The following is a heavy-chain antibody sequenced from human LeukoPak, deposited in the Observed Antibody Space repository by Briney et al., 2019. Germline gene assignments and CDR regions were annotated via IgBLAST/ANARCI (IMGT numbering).Heavy chain of an antibody. CDR2: ISSSSSYI. D-gene: IGHD3-10*01. J-gene: IGHJ6*03. V-gene: IGHV3-21*04. CDR1: GFTFSSYS. Sequence: PGGSLRLSCAASGFTFSSYSMNWVRQAPGKGLEWVSSISSSSSYIYYADSVKGRFTISRDNAKNSLYLQMNSLRAEDTALYHCARRRRLMVRGATLVNYYYYYYMDVWGKGTTVTISS. CDR3: ARRRRLMVRGATLVNYYYYYYMDV.